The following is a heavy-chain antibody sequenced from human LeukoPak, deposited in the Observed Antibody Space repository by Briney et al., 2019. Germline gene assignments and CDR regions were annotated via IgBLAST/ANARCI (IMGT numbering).Heavy chain of an antibody. CDR3: AKGGDYDFSH. D-gene: IGHD3-3*01. CDR2: ISGSGGST. J-gene: IGHJ4*02. V-gene: IGHV3-23*01. Sequence: GGSLRLSCAASGFTFAGYAMTWVRQAPGKGLEWVSAISGSGGSTYYADSVKGRFTISRDNYKNTLYLQMNSLRAEDTAVYYCAKGGDYDFSHWGQGTLVTVSS. CDR1: GFTFAGYA.